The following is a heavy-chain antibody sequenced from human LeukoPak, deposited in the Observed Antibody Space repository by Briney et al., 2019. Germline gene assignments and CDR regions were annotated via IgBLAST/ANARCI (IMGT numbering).Heavy chain of an antibody. CDR2: IYHSGST. J-gene: IGHJ6*02. CDR1: GGSISSGGYS. Sequence: SQTLSLTCAVSGGSISSGGYSWSWLRQPPGKGLEWIGYIYHSGSTYYNPSLKSRVTISVDRSKNQFSLKLSSVTAADTAVYYCASGPPDYYGMDVWGQGTTVTVSS. V-gene: IGHV4-30-2*01. CDR3: ASGPPDYYGMDV.